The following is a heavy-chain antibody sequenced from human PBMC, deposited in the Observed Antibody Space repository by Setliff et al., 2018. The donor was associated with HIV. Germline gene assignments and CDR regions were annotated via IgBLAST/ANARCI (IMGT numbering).Heavy chain of an antibody. CDR3: ARPYSSSSYYYYHMDV. CDR2: IYTSGST. Sequence: SETLSLTCTVSGDSVSNGRYYWSWIRQPAGKGLEWIGHIYTSGSTDYNPSLKSRVTISVDTSKNQFSLKMSSVTAADTAVYYCARPYSSSSYYYYHMDVWGKGTAVTVYS. J-gene: IGHJ6*03. CDR1: GDSVSNGRYY. D-gene: IGHD6-6*01. V-gene: IGHV4-61*09.